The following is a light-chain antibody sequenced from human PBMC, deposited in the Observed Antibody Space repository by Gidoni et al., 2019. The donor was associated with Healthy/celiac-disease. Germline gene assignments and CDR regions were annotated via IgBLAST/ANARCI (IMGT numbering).Light chain of an antibody. V-gene: IGKV3-11*01. CDR3: QQRSNWPLT. J-gene: IGKJ4*01. CDR1: QSVSSY. Sequence: PATLSASPGDRVTLSCRASQSVSSYLDWYQQKPGQAPRLLIYDAPNRATGIPARFSGSGSGTDFTLTISSLEPEDFAVYYCQQRSNWPLTFGGGTKVEIK. CDR2: DAP.